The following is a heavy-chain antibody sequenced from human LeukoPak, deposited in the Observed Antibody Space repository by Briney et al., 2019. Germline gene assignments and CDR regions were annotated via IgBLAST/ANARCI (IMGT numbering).Heavy chain of an antibody. J-gene: IGHJ1*01. CDR2: MKEDGSDE. D-gene: IGHD3-16*01. Sequence: GGSLRLSCVASGFGFSDTTRSWVRQAAGQGLEWVARMKEDGSDENYVDSVKGRFTISRDNARNSLHLQMKSLRAEDTAVYFCAKGGAGGGYFPTWGQGILVIVSS. CDR1: GFGFSDTT. CDR3: AKGGAGGGYFPT. V-gene: IGHV3-7*03.